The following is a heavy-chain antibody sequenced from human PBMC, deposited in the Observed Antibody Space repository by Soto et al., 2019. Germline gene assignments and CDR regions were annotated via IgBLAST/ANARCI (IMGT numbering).Heavy chain of an antibody. CDR3: ASEGPRKGTYLFDY. V-gene: IGHV3-11*01. Sequence: QVQLVESGGGLVKPGGSLRLSCAASRFTFSDYSMSWIRQAPGRGPEGVSYISTSGSTIFYADSVKGRITMSRDNTMSLLYLQMNSLRVEDAAIYYCASEGPRKGTYLFDYWGQGTLVTVSS. CDR2: ISTSGSTI. J-gene: IGHJ4*02. CDR1: RFTFSDYS. D-gene: IGHD3-10*01.